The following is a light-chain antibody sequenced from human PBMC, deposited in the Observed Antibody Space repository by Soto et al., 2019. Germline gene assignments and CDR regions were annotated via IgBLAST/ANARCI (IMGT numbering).Light chain of an antibody. V-gene: IGKV3-20*01. J-gene: IGKJ5*01. CDR1: QSVSSSY. CDR2: GAS. CDR3: QQYGSSPIT. Sequence: EIVLTHSPGTLSLSPGERATLSCRASQSVSSSYLAWYQQKPGQAPRLLISGASSRATGIPDRFSGSGSATDFTLTISRLEPEDFALYYCQQYGSSPITFGQGTRLEIK.